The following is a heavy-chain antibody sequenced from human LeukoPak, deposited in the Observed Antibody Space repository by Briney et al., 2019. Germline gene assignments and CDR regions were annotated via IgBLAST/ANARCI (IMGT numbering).Heavy chain of an antibody. J-gene: IGHJ4*02. Sequence: GGSLRLSCAASGFTFSSYEMNWVRQAPGKGLEWVSYISSSGSTIYYADSVKSRFTISRDNAKNSLYLQMNSLRAEDTAVYYCAREGLDSSGSKGVDYWGQGTLVTVSS. CDR3: AREGLDSSGSKGVDY. CDR2: ISSSGSTI. D-gene: IGHD3-22*01. CDR1: GFTFSSYE. V-gene: IGHV3-48*03.